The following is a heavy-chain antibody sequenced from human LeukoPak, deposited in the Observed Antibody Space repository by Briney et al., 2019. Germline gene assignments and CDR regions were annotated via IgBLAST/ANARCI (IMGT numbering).Heavy chain of an antibody. CDR3: ARESQGYNSCWYNGYLEH. Sequence: SQTLSLTCAISGDSVSSNSAAWNWIRQSPSRGLEWLGRTYYRSKWYTGYAISVTSRITINPDTSKNQFSPQLNSVTPEDTAVYYCARESQGYNSCWYNGYLEHWGQGTLVTVSS. CDR2: TYYRSKWYT. CDR1: GDSVSSNSAA. D-gene: IGHD6-19*01. J-gene: IGHJ4*02. V-gene: IGHV6-1*01.